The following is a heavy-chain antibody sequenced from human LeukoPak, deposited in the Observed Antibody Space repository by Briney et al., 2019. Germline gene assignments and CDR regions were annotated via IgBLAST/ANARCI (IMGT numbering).Heavy chain of an antibody. J-gene: IGHJ4*02. CDR2: ISDSRSST. D-gene: IGHD3-10*01. V-gene: IGHV3-23*01. CDR3: AKAGAVGYYFDY. CDR1: GFTFNNYA. Sequence: PGGSLRLSCAASGFTFNNYAMSWVRQAPGKVLEWVSAISDSRSSTYYADSIKGRFTISRDNSKNTLYLQMNSLRAEDTAVYYCAKAGAVGYYFDYWGQGTLVTVSS.